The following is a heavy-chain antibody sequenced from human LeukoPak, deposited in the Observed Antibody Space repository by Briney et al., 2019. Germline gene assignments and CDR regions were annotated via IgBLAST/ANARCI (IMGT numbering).Heavy chain of an antibody. D-gene: IGHD5-18*01. CDR3: ARSSYGYAFFDF. V-gene: IGHV3-48*01. J-gene: IGHJ4*02. Sequence: PGGSLRLSCAASGFTFSSYSMNWVRQAPGKGLEWVSYISSSTSTIYYADSVKGRFTISRDNGKDSLYLQMNGLRAEDTAVYYCARSSYGYAFFDFWGQGALVTVSS. CDR2: ISSSTSTI. CDR1: GFTFSSYS.